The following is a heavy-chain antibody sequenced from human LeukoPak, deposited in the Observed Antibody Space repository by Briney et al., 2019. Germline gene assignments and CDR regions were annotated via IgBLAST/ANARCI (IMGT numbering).Heavy chain of an antibody. CDR1: GFTFSSYA. Sequence: GGSLRLSCAASGFTFSSYAMSWVRQAPGKGLEWVSAISGSGGSTYYADSVKGRFTISRDNSENTLYLQMNSLRAEDTAVYYCAKDRAQWLVKYSQHWGQGTLVTVSS. J-gene: IGHJ1*01. D-gene: IGHD6-19*01. CDR3: AKDRAQWLVKYSQH. CDR2: ISGSGGST. V-gene: IGHV3-23*01.